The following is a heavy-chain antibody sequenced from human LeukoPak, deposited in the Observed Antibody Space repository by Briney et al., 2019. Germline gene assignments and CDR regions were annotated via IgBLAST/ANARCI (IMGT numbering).Heavy chain of an antibody. CDR1: GYTFTGYY. D-gene: IGHD3-22*01. V-gene: IGHV1-2*02. Sequence: ASVKVSCKASGYTFTGYYMHWVRQAPGQGLEWMGWINPNSGGTNYAQKFQGRVTTTRDTSISTAYMELSRLRSDDTAVYYCARDDLTDYYDSSGYFYFDYWGQGTLVTVSS. CDR2: INPNSGGT. CDR3: ARDDLTDYYDSSGYFYFDY. J-gene: IGHJ4*02.